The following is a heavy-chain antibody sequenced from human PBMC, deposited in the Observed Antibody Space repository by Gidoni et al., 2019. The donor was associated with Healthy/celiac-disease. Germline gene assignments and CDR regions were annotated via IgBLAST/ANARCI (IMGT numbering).Heavy chain of an antibody. J-gene: IGHJ5*02. CDR3: ARDYPGGHWFDP. CDR1: GYSLSSGGYY. Sequence: QVQLQESGPGLVTPSQTLSLTCTFSGYSLSSGGYYWSWIRQHPGKGLEWIGYIYYSGSTYYNPSLKSRVTISVDTSKNQVSLKLSAVTAADTAVYYCARDYPGGHWFDPWGQGTLVTVSS. V-gene: IGHV4-31*03. D-gene: IGHD3-10*01. CDR2: IYYSGST.